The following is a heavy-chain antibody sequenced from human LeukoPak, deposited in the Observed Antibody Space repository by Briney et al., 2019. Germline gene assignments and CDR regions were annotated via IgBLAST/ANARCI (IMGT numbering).Heavy chain of an antibody. V-gene: IGHV3-21*01. D-gene: IGHD5-24*01. CDR3: ARGRWLQLLFDY. J-gene: IGHJ4*02. Sequence: PGGSLRLSCAASRFTFSNYAMSWVRQAPGKGLEWVSAITGSGDYTDYADSVKGRFTISRDNAKNSLYLQMNSLRAEDTAVYYCARGRWLQLLFDYWGQGTLVTVSS. CDR1: RFTFSNYA. CDR2: ITGSGDYT.